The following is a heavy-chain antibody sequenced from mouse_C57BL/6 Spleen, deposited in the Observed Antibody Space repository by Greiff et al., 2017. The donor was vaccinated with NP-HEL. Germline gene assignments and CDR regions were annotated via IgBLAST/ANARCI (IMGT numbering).Heavy chain of an antibody. CDR1: GYTFTSYW. CDR3: ARRGYYGSSHFAY. J-gene: IGHJ3*01. Sequence: QVQLQQPGAELVKPGASVKLSCKASGYTFTSYWMQWVKQRPGQGLEWIGEIDPSDSYTNYNQKFKGKATLTVDKSSSTAYMQLSSLTSEDSAVYYCARRGYYGSSHFAYWGQGTLVTVSA. D-gene: IGHD1-1*01. CDR2: IDPSDSYT. V-gene: IGHV1-50*01.